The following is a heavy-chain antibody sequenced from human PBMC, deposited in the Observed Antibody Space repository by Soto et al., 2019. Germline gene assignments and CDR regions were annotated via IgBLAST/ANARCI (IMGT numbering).Heavy chain of an antibody. V-gene: IGHV3-48*02. D-gene: IGHD1-26*01. Sequence: EVQLVESGGGLVQPGGSVRLACAASGFPFSSYNMNWVRQAPGKGLEWVSYISISSLTIYYADSVRGRFTISRDNAKNSLYLQTNNLRDEDTAVYYCARVVVDSGKAFDPWGPGTLVTVSS. CDR1: GFPFSSYN. CDR3: ARVVVDSGKAFDP. J-gene: IGHJ5*02. CDR2: ISISSLTI.